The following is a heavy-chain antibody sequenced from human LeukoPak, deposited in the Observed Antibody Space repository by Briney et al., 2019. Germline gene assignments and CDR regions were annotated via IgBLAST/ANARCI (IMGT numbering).Heavy chain of an antibody. CDR1: GYTFTSYA. Sequence: GASVKVSCKASGYTFTSYAMNWVRQAPGQGLEWMGWINTNTGNPTYAQGFTGRFVFSLDTSASTAYLQISSLKAEDTAVYYCARDLSDYYDSSGFDYWGQGTLVTVSS. D-gene: IGHD3-22*01. J-gene: IGHJ4*02. V-gene: IGHV7-4-1*02. CDR2: INTNTGNP. CDR3: ARDLSDYYDSSGFDY.